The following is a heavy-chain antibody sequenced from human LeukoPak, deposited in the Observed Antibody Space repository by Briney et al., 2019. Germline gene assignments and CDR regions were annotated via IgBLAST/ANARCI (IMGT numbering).Heavy chain of an antibody. CDR2: ISGSGSSA. J-gene: IGHJ5*02. V-gene: IGHV3-23*01. D-gene: IGHD1-26*01. CDR1: GFTFHINA. CDR3: AKDRGPCVGIANNWLDP. Sequence: ESGGSLRLSCVASGFTFHINAMNWVRQAPGKGLEWVSAISGSGSSAHYADSVKGRFTISRDNSKNTVYLEMHSLRGEDTAVYYCAKDRGPCVGIANNWLDPWGQGTPVIVSS.